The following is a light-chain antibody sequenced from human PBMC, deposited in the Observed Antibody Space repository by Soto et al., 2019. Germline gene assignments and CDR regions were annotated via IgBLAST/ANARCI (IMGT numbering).Light chain of an antibody. CDR1: QRVSSSY. V-gene: IGKV3-20*01. CDR3: QQYGSSPPFT. CDR2: GAS. J-gene: IGKJ2*01. Sequence: EIVLTQSPGTLSLSPGERATLSCRASQRVSSSYLAWYQQKPGQAPRLLIYGASSRATGIPDRFRGSGSGTDFTLTISRLEPEDFAVYFCQQYGSSPPFTFGQGTKVEI.